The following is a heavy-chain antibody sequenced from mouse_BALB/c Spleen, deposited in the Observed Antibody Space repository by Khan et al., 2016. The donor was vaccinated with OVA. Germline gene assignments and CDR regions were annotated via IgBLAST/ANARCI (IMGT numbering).Heavy chain of an antibody. CDR3: ARHRFTSPAAWLAY. CDR1: GFTFSSYG. CDR2: ISNGGSYT. D-gene: IGHD1-1*01. V-gene: IGHV5-6*01. Sequence: EVKLMESGGDLVKPGGSLKLSCEASGFTFSSYGMSWVRQTPDKRLEWVATISNGGSYTYFPDSVKGRLTISRDNAKNTLYLQMSSLKSEDTAMYYCARHRFTSPAAWLAYWGQGTLVTVSA. J-gene: IGHJ3*01.